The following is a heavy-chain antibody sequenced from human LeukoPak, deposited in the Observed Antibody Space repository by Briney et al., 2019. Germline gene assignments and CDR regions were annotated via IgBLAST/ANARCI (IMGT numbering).Heavy chain of an antibody. CDR3: AKDLGSSFSSNFDY. Sequence: TGRSLRLSCVASGFTFDDYGMHWFRQAPGKGLKWFSGTSWNSGSIGYADSVKGRFTISRDNAKNSLYLQMNSLRAEDTALYYCAKDLGSSFSSNFDYWGQGTLVTVSS. CDR2: TSWNSGSI. CDR1: GFTFDDYG. D-gene: IGHD6-6*01. V-gene: IGHV3-9*01. J-gene: IGHJ4*02.